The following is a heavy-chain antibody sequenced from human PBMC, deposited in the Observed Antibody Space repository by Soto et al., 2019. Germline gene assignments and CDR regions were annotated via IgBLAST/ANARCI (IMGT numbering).Heavy chain of an antibody. Sequence: ASVKVSCKASGYTFTSYGISWVRQAPGQGLEWMGWISAYNGNTNYAQKLQGRVTMTTDTFTSTAYMELRSLRSDDTAVYYCARDCTNGVCYTKLGYYYYYGMDVWGQGTTVTVSS. V-gene: IGHV1-18*04. J-gene: IGHJ6*02. CDR1: GYTFTSYG. D-gene: IGHD2-8*01. CDR3: ARDCTNGVCYTKLGYYYYYGMDV. CDR2: ISAYNGNT.